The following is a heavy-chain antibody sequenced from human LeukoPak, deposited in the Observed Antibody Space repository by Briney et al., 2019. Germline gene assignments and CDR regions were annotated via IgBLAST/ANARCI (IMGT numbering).Heavy chain of an antibody. CDR2: MNPNSGNT. V-gene: IGHV1-8*01. J-gene: IGHJ5*02. CDR1: GYTFTSYD. D-gene: IGHD2/OR15-2a*01. CDR3: ATRGFQKRCKGQYNWFDP. Sequence: ASVKVSCKASGYTFTSYDINWVRQATGQGLEWMGWMNPNSGNTGYAQKFQGTVTMTRNTSISTAYMELSSLRSEDTAVYYCATRGFQKRCKGQYNWFDPWGQGTLVTVSS.